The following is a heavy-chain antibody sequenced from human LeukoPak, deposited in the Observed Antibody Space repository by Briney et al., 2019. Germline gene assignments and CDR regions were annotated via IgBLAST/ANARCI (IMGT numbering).Heavy chain of an antibody. J-gene: IGHJ6*02. CDR3: ARDDYGMDV. CDR1: GGSISSYY. V-gene: IGHV4-59*01. Sequence: PSETLSLTCTVSGGSISSYYWSWIRQPPGKGLEWIGYIYYSGSTNYNPSLKSRVIISVDTSKNQFSLKLSSVTAADTAVYYCARDDYGMDVWGQGTTVTVSS. CDR2: IYYSGST.